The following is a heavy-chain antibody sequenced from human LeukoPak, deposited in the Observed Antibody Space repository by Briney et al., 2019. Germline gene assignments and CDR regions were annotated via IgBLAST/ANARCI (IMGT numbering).Heavy chain of an antibody. J-gene: IGHJ6*02. CDR2: ISSSSSYI. D-gene: IGHD3-10*01. Sequence: GGSLRLSCAASGFTFSSYSMNWVRQAPGKGLEWVSSISSSSSYIYYADSVKGRFTISRDNAKNSLYLQMNSLRAEDTAVYYCARGDYYGSGKFSHGMDVWGQGTTVTVSS. CDR1: GFTFSSYS. V-gene: IGHV3-21*01. CDR3: ARGDYYGSGKFSHGMDV.